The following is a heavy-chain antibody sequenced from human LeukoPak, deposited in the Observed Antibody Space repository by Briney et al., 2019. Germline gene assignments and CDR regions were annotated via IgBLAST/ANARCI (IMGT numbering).Heavy chain of an antibody. J-gene: IGHJ2*01. CDR3: AKDLSGYGPYWYFDL. Sequence: PGGSLRLSCAASGFTFDDYGMSWVRQAPGKGLEWVSSISGSVGTIYYADSVKGRFTISRDNSKNTLYLQMNNLRAEDSAVYYCAKDLSGYGPYWYFDLWGRGTLVTVSS. D-gene: IGHD6-25*01. CDR2: ISGSVGTI. V-gene: IGHV3-23*01. CDR1: GFTFDDYG.